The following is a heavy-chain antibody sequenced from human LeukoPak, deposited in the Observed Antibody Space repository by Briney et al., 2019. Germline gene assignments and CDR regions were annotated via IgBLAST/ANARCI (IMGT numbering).Heavy chain of an antibody. V-gene: IGHV3-48*03. CDR2: ISGGGETI. Sequence: GGSLRLSCAASGFTFSSYEMNWVRQAPGKGLEWVSFISGGGETIYNAPSVKGRFAISRDNAKNSLYLQMNSLRAGDTAVYFCARDRAYSCFDLWGQGILVTVAS. CDR1: GFTFSSYE. CDR3: ARDRAYSCFDL. J-gene: IGHJ5*02.